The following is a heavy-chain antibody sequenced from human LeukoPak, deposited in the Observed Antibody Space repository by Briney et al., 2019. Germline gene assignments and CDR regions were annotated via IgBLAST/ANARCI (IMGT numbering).Heavy chain of an antibody. CDR1: GFSFSSYG. Sequence: PGGSLRLSCAASGFSFSSYGMHWVRQAPGKGLEWVAFIRYDGSNKYYADSVKGRFTVSRDNSKNTLYLQMNSLRAEDTAVYYCARDGIVVVVGGYFDYWGQGTLVTVSS. CDR3: ARDGIVVVVGGYFDY. D-gene: IGHD2-15*01. CDR2: IRYDGSNK. J-gene: IGHJ4*02. V-gene: IGHV3-30*02.